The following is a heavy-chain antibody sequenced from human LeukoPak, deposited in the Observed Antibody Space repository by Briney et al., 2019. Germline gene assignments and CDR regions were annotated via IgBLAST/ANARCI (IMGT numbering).Heavy chain of an antibody. V-gene: IGHV3-21*01. CDR2: ISSSSSYT. CDR1: GFTFSSYS. Sequence: GGYLRFSCAASGFTFSSYSMNWVRQAPGKGLEWVSSISSSSSYTYYADSVKGRFTISRDNAKDSLYLQMNSLRAEDTAVYYCASEHRENYFDYWGQGTLVTVSS. J-gene: IGHJ4*02. D-gene: IGHD1-14*01. CDR3: ASEHRENYFDY.